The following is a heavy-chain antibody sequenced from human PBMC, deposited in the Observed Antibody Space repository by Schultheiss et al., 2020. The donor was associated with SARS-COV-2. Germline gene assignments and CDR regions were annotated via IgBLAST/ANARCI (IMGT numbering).Heavy chain of an antibody. CDR2: INHSGST. CDR3: ASRRWLQLPFDY. Sequence: SQTLSLTCTVSGGSISSGSYYWSWIRQPAGKGLEWIGEINHSGSTNYNPSLKSRVTISVDTSKNQFSLKLSSVTAADTAVYYCASRRWLQLPFDYWGQGTLVTVSS. V-gene: IGHV4-61*09. CDR1: GGSISSGSYY. J-gene: IGHJ4*02. D-gene: IGHD5-24*01.